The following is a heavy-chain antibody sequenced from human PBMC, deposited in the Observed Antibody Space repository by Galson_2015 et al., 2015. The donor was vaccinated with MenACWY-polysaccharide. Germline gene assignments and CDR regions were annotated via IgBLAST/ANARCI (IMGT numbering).Heavy chain of an antibody. J-gene: IGHJ4*02. CDR1: GGSLTAYY. Sequence: TCSVSGGSLTAYYWAWIRQPPGMGLEWIGCIFYSGSTKYSPSLNSRVTISVDSSNNQFSLKLSSVTAADTAVYYCARSPGGYSSGRQVDSWGQGSLVTVSS. D-gene: IGHD5-18*01. CDR3: ARSPGGYSSGRQVDS. V-gene: IGHV4-59*01. CDR2: IFYSGST.